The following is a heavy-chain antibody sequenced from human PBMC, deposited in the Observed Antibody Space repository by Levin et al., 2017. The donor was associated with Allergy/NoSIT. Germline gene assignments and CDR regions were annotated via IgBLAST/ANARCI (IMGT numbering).Heavy chain of an antibody. Sequence: LSLTCGASGFTFDIYAIHWVRQAPGKGLESVAVISYDGSQKFYADSVKGRFTISRDNYENTVYLQMNSLRADDTAIYYCAKEEGEAAAGAYHFDYWGQGTLVTVSS. CDR2: ISYDGSQK. J-gene: IGHJ4*02. CDR1: GFTFDIYA. CDR3: AKEEGEAAAGAYHFDY. D-gene: IGHD6-13*01. V-gene: IGHV3-30*04.